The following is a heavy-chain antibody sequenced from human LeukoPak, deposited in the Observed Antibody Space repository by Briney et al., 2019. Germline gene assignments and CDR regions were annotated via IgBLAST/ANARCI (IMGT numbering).Heavy chain of an antibody. V-gene: IGHV3-30-3*01. CDR2: ISYDGSDK. Sequence: GGSLRLSCAAPGFTFSAYALHWVRQAPGKGLEWVSVISYDGSDKYYADSVKGRFTISRDSSKNTLYLQMNSLRAEDTAVYYCARDLNRYFDYWGQGTLVTVSS. CDR1: GFTFSAYA. J-gene: IGHJ4*02. CDR3: ARDLNRYFDY.